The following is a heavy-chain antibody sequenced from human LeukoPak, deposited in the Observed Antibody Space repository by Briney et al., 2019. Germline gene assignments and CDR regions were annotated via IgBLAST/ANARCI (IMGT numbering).Heavy chain of an antibody. D-gene: IGHD3-10*01. Sequence: ASVTVSCKASGYTFTNYAIHWVRQPPGQRFEWMGWINAANGHTKYSQEFQDRITITRDTSATTAYMELNNLRSEDMARYYCARGRGPPNTNRDFYFYYYMDVWGTGTPVTVSS. V-gene: IGHV1-3*03. CDR1: GYTFTNYA. J-gene: IGHJ6*03. CDR2: INAANGHT. CDR3: ARGRGPPNTNRDFYFYYYMDV.